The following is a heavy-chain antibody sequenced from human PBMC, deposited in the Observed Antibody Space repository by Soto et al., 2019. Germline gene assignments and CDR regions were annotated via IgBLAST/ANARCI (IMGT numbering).Heavy chain of an antibody. V-gene: IGHV3-30-3*01. Sequence: XGSLGLSCAASGFTFSSYAMHWVRQAPGKGLEWVAVISYDGSNKYYADSVKGRFTISRDNSKNTLYLQMNSLRAEDTAVYYCARDLRGLLWFGELLWAAGMDVWGQGTTVTVSS. J-gene: IGHJ6*02. D-gene: IGHD3-10*01. CDR3: ARDLRGLLWFGELLWAAGMDV. CDR1: GFTFSSYA. CDR2: ISYDGSNK.